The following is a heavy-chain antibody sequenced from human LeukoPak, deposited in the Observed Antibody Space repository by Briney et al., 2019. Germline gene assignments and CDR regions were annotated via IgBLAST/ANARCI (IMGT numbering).Heavy chain of an antibody. Sequence: GGSPRLSCAASGFTFSSHGMHWVRQAPGKGLEWVAVIWYDGSEKYYAESVKGRFTISRDNSKNMLYLQIYSLRTEDTALYYCARYGNLKVLDVWGQGTMVTVPS. CDR2: IWYDGSEK. V-gene: IGHV3-33*01. CDR3: ARYGNLKVLDV. D-gene: IGHD1-14*01. CDR1: GFTFSSHG. J-gene: IGHJ3*01.